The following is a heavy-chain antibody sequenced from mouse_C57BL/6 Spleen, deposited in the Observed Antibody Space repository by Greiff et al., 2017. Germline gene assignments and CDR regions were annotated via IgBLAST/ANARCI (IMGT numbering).Heavy chain of an antibody. Sequence: VQLQQSGPELVKPGASVKIPCKASGYTFTDYNMDWVKQSHGKSLEWIGDINPNNGGTIYNQKFKGKATLTVDKSSSTAYMELRSLTSEDTAVYYCARGLTTVVATDYWYFDVWGTGTTVTVSS. CDR1: GYTFTDYN. CDR2: INPNNGGT. V-gene: IGHV1-18*01. J-gene: IGHJ1*03. CDR3: ARGLTTVVATDYWYFDV. D-gene: IGHD1-1*01.